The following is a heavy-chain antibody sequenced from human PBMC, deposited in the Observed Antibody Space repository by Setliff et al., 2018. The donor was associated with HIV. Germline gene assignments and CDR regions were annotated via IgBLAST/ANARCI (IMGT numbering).Heavy chain of an antibody. Sequence: SETLSLTCAFYGASFTDYYWNWIRQPPGKGLEWIGEIHHTGHINYNPSFKSRVTMSLDMSTNQFSLKMASMTAADSAVYYCARFDVTPMTTRDYWGQGTQVTASS. D-gene: IGHD4-17*01. CDR1: GASFTDYY. CDR3: ARFDVTPMTTRDY. J-gene: IGHJ4*02. CDR2: IHHTGHI. V-gene: IGHV4-34*01.